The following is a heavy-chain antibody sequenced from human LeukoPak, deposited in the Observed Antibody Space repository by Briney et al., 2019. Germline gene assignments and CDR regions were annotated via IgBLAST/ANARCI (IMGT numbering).Heavy chain of an antibody. Sequence: ASVKVSCTASGYTFTSYGISWVRQAPGQGLEWMGWISAYNGNTNYAQKLQGRVTMTTDTSTSTAYMELRSLRSDDTAVYYCARYYDFLSGWPTYYFDYWGQGTLVTVSS. D-gene: IGHD3-3*01. J-gene: IGHJ4*02. CDR2: ISAYNGNT. CDR3: ARYYDFLSGWPTYYFDY. V-gene: IGHV1-18*01. CDR1: GYTFTSYG.